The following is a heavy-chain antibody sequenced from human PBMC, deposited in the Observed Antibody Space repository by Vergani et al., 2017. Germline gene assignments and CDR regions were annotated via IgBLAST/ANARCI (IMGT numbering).Heavy chain of an antibody. CDR2: IYYSGST. D-gene: IGHD5-18*01. Sequence: QVQLQQWGAGLLKPSETLSLTCAVYGGSFSGYYWSWIRQPPGKGLEWIGSIYYSGSTYYNPSLKSRVTISVDTSKNQFSLKLSSVTAADTAVYYCARRAGYSYGLRYFDLWGRGTLVTVSS. CDR3: ARRAGYSYGLRYFDL. V-gene: IGHV4-34*01. CDR1: GGSFSGYY. J-gene: IGHJ2*01.